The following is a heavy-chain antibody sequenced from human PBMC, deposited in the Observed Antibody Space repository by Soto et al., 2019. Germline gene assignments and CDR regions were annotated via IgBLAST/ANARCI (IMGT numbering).Heavy chain of an antibody. CDR3: ARDVSGYRYGYYYYGMDV. V-gene: IGHV1-69*08. CDR1: GGTFSSYT. J-gene: IGHJ6*02. D-gene: IGHD5-18*01. Sequence: QVQLVQSGAEVKKPGSSVKVSCKASGGTFSSYTISWVRQAPGQGLEWMGRIIPILGIANYAQKCQGRVTITADKSTSTAYMELSSLRSEDTAVYYCARDVSGYRYGYYYYGMDVWGQGTTVTVSS. CDR2: IIPILGIA.